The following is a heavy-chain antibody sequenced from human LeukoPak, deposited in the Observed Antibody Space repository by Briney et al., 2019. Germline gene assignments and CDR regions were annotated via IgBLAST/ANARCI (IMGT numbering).Heavy chain of an antibody. CDR2: ISSSSSYI. Sequence: PGGSLRLSCAASGFTFSSYSMNWVRQAPGKGLEWVSSISSSSSYIYYADSVKGRFTISRDNAKNSLYLQMNSLKTEDTAMYFCTRFVYGARADESGGHWGQGTLVTVSS. D-gene: IGHD4/OR15-4a*01. J-gene: IGHJ4*02. CDR3: TRFVYGARADESGGH. V-gene: IGHV3-21*04. CDR1: GFTFSSYS.